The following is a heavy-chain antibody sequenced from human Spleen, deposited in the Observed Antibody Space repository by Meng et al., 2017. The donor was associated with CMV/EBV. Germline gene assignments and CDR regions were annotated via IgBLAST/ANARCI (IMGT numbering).Heavy chain of an antibody. D-gene: IGHD6-6*01. V-gene: IGHV4-39*01. J-gene: IGHJ4*02. Sequence: CAVSGGSISIATYYWGWIRQPPGKGLEWIGSIYYGGSTYYNPSLKSRVTISVDTSKTQFSLKLSSVTAADTAVYYCARGGQLAVYSNWGQGTLVTVSS. CDR3: ARGGQLAVYSN. CDR2: IYYGGST. CDR1: GGSISIATYY.